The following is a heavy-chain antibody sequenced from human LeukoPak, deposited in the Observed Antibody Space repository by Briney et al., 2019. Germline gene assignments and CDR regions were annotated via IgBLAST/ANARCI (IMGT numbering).Heavy chain of an antibody. J-gene: IGHJ5*02. CDR2: IKRRTDGGAT. CDR1: GFTFSSYS. CDR3: TPTPCSSTSCSGSRYDH. V-gene: IGHV3-15*01. D-gene: IGHD2-2*01. Sequence: RPGGSLRLSCAASGFTFSSYSMSWVRQAPGKGLEWVGLIKRRTDGGATDYAAPVKGRFSISRDDSKNTLYLQMSSLKTEDTAVYYCTPTPCSSTSCSGSRYDHWGQGTLVSISS.